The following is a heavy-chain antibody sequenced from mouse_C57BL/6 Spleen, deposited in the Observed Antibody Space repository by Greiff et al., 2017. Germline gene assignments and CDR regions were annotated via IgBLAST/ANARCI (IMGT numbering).Heavy chain of an antibody. CDR1: GFSLTSYG. Sequence: VQLKQSGPGLVAPSQSLSITCTVSGFSLTSYGVHWVRQPPGKGLEWLVVIWSDGSTTYNSALKSRLSISKDNPKSQVFLKMNRLQTDDTAMYYCARHLDGYPYYLDYWGQGTTLTVSS. CDR3: ARHLDGYPYYLDY. CDR2: IWSDGST. V-gene: IGHV2-6-1*01. J-gene: IGHJ2*01. D-gene: IGHD2-3*01.